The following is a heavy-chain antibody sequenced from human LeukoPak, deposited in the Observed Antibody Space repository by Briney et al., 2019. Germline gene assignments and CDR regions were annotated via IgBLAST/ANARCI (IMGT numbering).Heavy chain of an antibody. Sequence: GASVKVSCKASGYTFTGYYTHWVRQAPGQGLEWMGWINPNSGGTNYAQKFQGRVTMTRDTSISTAYMELSRLRSDDTAVYYCASQLLYYYYGMDVWGQGTTVTVSS. CDR2: INPNSGGT. D-gene: IGHD2-2*01. V-gene: IGHV1-2*02. CDR3: ASQLLYYYYGMDV. CDR1: GYTFTGYY. J-gene: IGHJ6*02.